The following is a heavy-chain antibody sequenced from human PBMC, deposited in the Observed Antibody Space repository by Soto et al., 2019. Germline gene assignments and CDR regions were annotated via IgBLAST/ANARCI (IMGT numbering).Heavy chain of an antibody. V-gene: IGHV3-66*01. CDR3: ARTCSGGTCSFDY. J-gene: IGHJ4*02. D-gene: IGHD2-15*01. Sequence: EVQLVESGGGLVQPGGSLRLSCAASGFTVSSNYMSWVRQAPGQGLEWVSVIYSGGSTYYAESVKGRFTISRDNSENTMYLQMNSLRSEDTAVYYCARTCSGGTCSFDYWGQGTLVTVSS. CDR2: IYSGGST. CDR1: GFTVSSNY.